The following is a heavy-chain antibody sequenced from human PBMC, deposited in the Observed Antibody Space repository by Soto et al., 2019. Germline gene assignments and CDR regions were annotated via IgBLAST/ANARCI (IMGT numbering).Heavy chain of an antibody. CDR3: TTDEISVAAAGTEPWFDP. J-gene: IGHJ5*02. CDR1: GFTFSNAW. V-gene: IGHV3-15*07. D-gene: IGHD6-13*01. CDR2: IKSKTDGGTT. Sequence: GGSLRLSCAASGFTFSNAWMNWVRQAPGKGLEWVGRIKSKTDGGTTDYAAPVKGRFTISRDDSKNTLYLQMNSLKTEDTAVYYCTTDEISVAAAGTEPWFDPWGQGTLVTVSA.